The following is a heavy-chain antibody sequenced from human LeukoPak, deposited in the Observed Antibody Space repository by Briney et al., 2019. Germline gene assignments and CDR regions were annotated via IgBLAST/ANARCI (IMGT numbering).Heavy chain of an antibody. D-gene: IGHD1-1*01. Sequence: PGGSLRLSCATSGFTFSSYWMSWVRQAPGKGLEWVANIKQDGSEKYYVDSVKGRFTISRDNAKNSLYLQMYSLRAEDTAVYYCARELRYTHDWYFDLWGRGTLVTVSS. J-gene: IGHJ2*01. CDR3: ARELRYTHDWYFDL. CDR1: GFTFSSYW. CDR2: IKQDGSEK. V-gene: IGHV3-7*01.